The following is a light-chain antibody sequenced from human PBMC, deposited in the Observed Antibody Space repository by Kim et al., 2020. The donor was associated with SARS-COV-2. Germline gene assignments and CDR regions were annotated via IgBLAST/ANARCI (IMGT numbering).Light chain of an antibody. V-gene: IGKV1-5*03. CDR2: RAS. CDR1: QSISIW. CDR3: QQYHDSTPT. Sequence: DIQLTQSPSTLSASVGDRVTITCRASQSISIWLAWYQQRPGKAPKVLIHRASTLESGVPSRFSGSGSGTEFTLTISSLQPDDFATYFCQQYHDSTPTFGQGTKLEI. J-gene: IGKJ2*01.